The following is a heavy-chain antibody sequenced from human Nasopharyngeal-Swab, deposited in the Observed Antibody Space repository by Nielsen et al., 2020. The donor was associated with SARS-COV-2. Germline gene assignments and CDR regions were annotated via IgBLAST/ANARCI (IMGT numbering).Heavy chain of an antibody. CDR2: ISSSSSYI. Sequence: SCAASGFTFSSYSMNWVRQAPGKGLEWVSSISSSSSYIYYADSVKGRFTISRDNAKNSLYLQMNSLRAEDTAVYYCATLRGYSSSSPFDYWGQGTLVTVSS. D-gene: IGHD6-6*01. CDR3: ATLRGYSSSSPFDY. V-gene: IGHV3-21*01. J-gene: IGHJ4*02. CDR1: GFTFSSYS.